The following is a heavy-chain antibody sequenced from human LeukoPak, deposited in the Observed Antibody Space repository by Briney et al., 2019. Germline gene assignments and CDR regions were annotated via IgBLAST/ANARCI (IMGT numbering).Heavy chain of an antibody. J-gene: IGHJ3*02. CDR2: MDNSGST. V-gene: IGHV4-59*08. CDR3: ARHATGAFDI. Sequence: SETLSLTCTVSGASISSYYWNWLRQPPGKGLEWIGYMDNSGSTNYSPSLKSRVTISVATSKNQFSLKLTSVTAADTAVYYCARHATGAFDIWGQGTMVTVSS. CDR1: GASISSYY. D-gene: IGHD1-1*01.